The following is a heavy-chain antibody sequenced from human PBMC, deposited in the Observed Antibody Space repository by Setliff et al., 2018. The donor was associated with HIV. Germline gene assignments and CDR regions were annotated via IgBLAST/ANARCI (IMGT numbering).Heavy chain of an antibody. CDR2: IGGSGRST. J-gene: IGHJ6*02. V-gene: IGHV3-23*01. CDR1: GLTFSNYA. CDR3: AKDVCSGAYCYAYYYYGMDV. D-gene: IGHD2-15*01. Sequence: GGSLRLSCAASGLTFSNYAMIWVRQAPGKGLEWVSTIGGSGRSTYYADSVRGRFTVSRDNSMSTLYLQMTSLRAEDTAVYYCAKDVCSGAYCYAYYYYGMDVWGQGTMVTVSS.